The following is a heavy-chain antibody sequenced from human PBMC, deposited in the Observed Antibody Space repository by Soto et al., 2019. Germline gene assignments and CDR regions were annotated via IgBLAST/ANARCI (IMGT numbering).Heavy chain of an antibody. V-gene: IGHV4-59*01. J-gene: IGHJ5*02. Sequence: SETLSLTCTVSGGSISSYYWSWIRQPPGKGLEWIGYIYYSGSTNYNPSLKSRVTISVDTSKNQFSLKLSSVTAADTAVYYCARYPYARYSNYNHPENTWFDPWGQGTLVTVSS. CDR3: ARYPYARYSNYNHPENTWFDP. CDR2: IYYSGST. CDR1: GGSISSYY. D-gene: IGHD4-4*01.